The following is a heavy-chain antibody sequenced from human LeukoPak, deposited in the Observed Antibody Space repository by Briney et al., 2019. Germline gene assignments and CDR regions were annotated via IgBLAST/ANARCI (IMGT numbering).Heavy chain of an antibody. CDR2: INNDGAIK. CDR3: ARSVGSGNYKSDTFDF. Sequence: QPGGSLRLSCAASGFIFSTYSMNWVRQAPGKGLEWISYINNDGAIKFYAYSVKGRFTISRDNDNSSLYLELNSLSDEDSAVFYCARSVGSGNYKSDTFDFWGPGTLVTVSS. J-gene: IGHJ3*01. V-gene: IGHV3-48*02. CDR1: GFIFSTYS. D-gene: IGHD3-10*01.